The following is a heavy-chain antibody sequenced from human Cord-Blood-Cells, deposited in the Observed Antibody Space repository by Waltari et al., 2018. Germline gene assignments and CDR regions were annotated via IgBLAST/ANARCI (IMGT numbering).Heavy chain of an antibody. CDR1: GYTFTSYG. D-gene: IGHD6-6*01. V-gene: IGHV1-18*01. Sequence: QVQLVQSGAEVKKPGASVKVSCKASGYTFTSYGISWVRQAPGQGLEWMGWISAYNGNTNYAQKRQGRVTMTTDTSTSTAYMELRSLRSDDTAVYYCARDRTAARSYYYYYYGMDVWGQGTTVTVSS. CDR3: ARDRTAARSYYYYYYGMDV. J-gene: IGHJ6*02. CDR2: ISAYNGNT.